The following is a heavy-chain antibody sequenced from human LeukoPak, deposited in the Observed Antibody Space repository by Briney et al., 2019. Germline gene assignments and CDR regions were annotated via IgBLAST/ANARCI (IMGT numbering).Heavy chain of an antibody. CDR3: ARDRDFNSGFDY. D-gene: IGHD1-26*01. CDR1: GYSISSGYY. V-gene: IGHV4-38-2*02. Sequence: SETLSLTCTVSGYSISSGYYWGWIRQPPGKGLEWIGSIYHSGSTYYNPSLKSRVTISVDTSKNQFSLKLSSVTAADTAVYYCARDRDFNSGFDYWGQGTLVTVSS. CDR2: IYHSGST. J-gene: IGHJ4*02.